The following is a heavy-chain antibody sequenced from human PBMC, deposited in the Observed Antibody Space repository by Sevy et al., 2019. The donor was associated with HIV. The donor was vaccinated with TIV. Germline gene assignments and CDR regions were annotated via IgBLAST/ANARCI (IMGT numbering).Heavy chain of an antibody. CDR2: ISGTGGSGDKT. Sequence: GGSLRFSCAASGFMFSNYAMNWVRQAPGKGLEWVAGISGTGGSGDKTNYADSVKGRFTISRDDSKNSLYLQLNSLRAEDTAIYYCARKYDSSGYFDYWGQGTLVTVSS. J-gene: IGHJ4*02. CDR1: GFMFSNYA. D-gene: IGHD3-22*01. V-gene: IGHV3-23*01. CDR3: ARKYDSSGYFDY.